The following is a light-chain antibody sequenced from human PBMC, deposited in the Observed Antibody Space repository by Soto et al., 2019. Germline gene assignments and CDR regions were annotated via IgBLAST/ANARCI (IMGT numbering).Light chain of an antibody. J-gene: IGKJ4*01. CDR2: KTS. CDR1: QSISIW. V-gene: IGKV1-5*03. Sequence: DIQMTQSPSTLSASVGDRVTITCRASQSISIWLAWYQQKPGKAPKILIYKTSNLESAVPSRFSGSGSGTAFTLTISSLHPDDFATYYCQQYNSYPLTFGGGTKVDI. CDR3: QQYNSYPLT.